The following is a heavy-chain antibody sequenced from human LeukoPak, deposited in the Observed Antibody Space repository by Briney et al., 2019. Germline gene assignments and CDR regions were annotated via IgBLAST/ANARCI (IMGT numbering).Heavy chain of an antibody. J-gene: IGHJ4*02. V-gene: IGHV3-66*02. CDR2: IHTGGTT. Sequence: GASLRLSCAASGFTVSSNYMSWVRQAPGKGLEWVSVIHTGGTTYYSDSVKGRFTISRDNSKNTLYLQMNGLRTEDTAVYYCARGTPSYSSSQNYFDYWGQGTLVTVSS. D-gene: IGHD6-6*01. CDR1: GFTVSSNY. CDR3: ARGTPSYSSSQNYFDY.